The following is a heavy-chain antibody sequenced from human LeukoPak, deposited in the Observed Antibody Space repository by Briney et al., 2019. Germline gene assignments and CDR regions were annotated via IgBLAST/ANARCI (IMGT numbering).Heavy chain of an antibody. CDR2: ISSSGSTM. J-gene: IGHJ4*02. Sequence: PGGSLRLSCAASGFTFSDYEMIWVRQTPGKGLEWISYISSSGSTMYYAESVKGRFTIYRDSAENSLYLQMSSLRAEDTAVYYCAREDRRDGYNFDYWGQGTLVTVSS. D-gene: IGHD5-24*01. CDR3: AREDRRDGYNFDY. V-gene: IGHV3-48*03. CDR1: GFTFSDYE.